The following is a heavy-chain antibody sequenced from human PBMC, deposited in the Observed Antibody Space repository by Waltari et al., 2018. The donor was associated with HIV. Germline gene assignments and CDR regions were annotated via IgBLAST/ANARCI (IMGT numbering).Heavy chain of an antibody. CDR3: ARGAVYSSGPYDAFDV. Sequence: VQLVESGGGLVQPGGSLTVSCTASKFILSNYWMTWVRQVLGKGLEWVADISSDGNEDFYSDSLKGRFVISRDNVKNSLFLQLSHLRVDDTAVYYCARGAVYSSGPYDAFDVWGQGTLVTVSS. J-gene: IGHJ3*01. CDR1: KFILSNYW. CDR2: ISSDGNED. D-gene: IGHD6-19*01. V-gene: IGHV3-7*04.